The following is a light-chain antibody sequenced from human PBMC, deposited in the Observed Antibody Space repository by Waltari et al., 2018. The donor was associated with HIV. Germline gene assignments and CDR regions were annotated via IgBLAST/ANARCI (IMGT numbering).Light chain of an antibody. CDR1: QSVSSY. CDR2: DTS. J-gene: IGKJ5*01. Sequence: EIVLIQSPATLSLSPGERATLSCRASQSVSSYLAWYDQKPGQSPRLLIYDTSTRATGIPARFSGSWSATYFTLTITSLEPEDSAVYYCQQRSNWSITFGQGTRLEIK. CDR3: QQRSNWSIT. V-gene: IGKV3-11*01.